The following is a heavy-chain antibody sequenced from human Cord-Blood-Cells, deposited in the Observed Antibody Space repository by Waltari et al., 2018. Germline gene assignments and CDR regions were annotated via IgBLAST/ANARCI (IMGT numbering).Heavy chain of an antibody. CDR1: GGSISSSY. J-gene: IGHJ4*02. V-gene: IGHV4-59*08. Sequence: QVQLQESGPGLVKPSETLSLTCTVSGGSISSSYWSWIRPPPGKGLAWIGYIYSSGRTNYNPSLKCRVTISVDTSKNQFSLKLSSVTAADTAVYYCARHRMSSSSLGYWGQGTLVTVSS. D-gene: IGHD6-6*01. CDR3: ARHRMSSSSLGY. CDR2: IYSSGRT.